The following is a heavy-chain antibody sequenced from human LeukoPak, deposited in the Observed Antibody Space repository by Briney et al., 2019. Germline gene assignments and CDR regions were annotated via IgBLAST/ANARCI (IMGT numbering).Heavy chain of an antibody. Sequence: ASVKVSCKASGYTFTGYYMHWVRQAPGQGLEWMGWINPNSGGTNYAQKFQGRVTMTRDTSISTVYMELSRLRSDDTAVYYCARAAYYYDSSGYYSDYWGQGTLVTVSS. D-gene: IGHD3-22*01. J-gene: IGHJ4*02. CDR2: INPNSGGT. CDR1: GYTFTGYY. CDR3: ARAAYYYDSSGYYSDY. V-gene: IGHV1-2*02.